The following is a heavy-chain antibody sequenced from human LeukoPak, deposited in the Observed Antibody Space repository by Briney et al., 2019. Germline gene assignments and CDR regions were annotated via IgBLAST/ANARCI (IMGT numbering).Heavy chain of an antibody. D-gene: IGHD1-1*01. CDR1: GASISTYS. J-gene: IGHJ3*02. Sequence: PSATLSLTCTVSGASISTYSWSWIRQPPGKGLECIGYIYYSGSTNYNPSLKSRVTMSVDTSKNQFSLKLSSVTAADTAVYYCAIMNTVWNAFDIWGQGTMVTVSS. CDR3: AIMNTVWNAFDI. V-gene: IGHV4-59*01. CDR2: IYYSGST.